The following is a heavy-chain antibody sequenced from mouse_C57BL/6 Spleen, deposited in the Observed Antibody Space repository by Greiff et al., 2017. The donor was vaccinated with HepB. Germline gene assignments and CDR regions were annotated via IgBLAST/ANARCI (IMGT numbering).Heavy chain of an antibody. J-gene: IGHJ3*01. D-gene: IGHD3-2*02. CDR1: GFTFSDYG. CDR3: ARGQLRLSWFAY. Sequence: DVKVVESGGGLVKPGGSLKLSCAASGFTFSDYGMHWVRQAPEKGLEWVAYISSGSSTINYADTVKGRFTISRDNAKNTLFLQMTSLRSEDTAMYYCARGQLRLSWFAYWGQGTLVTVSA. CDR2: ISSGSSTI. V-gene: IGHV5-17*01.